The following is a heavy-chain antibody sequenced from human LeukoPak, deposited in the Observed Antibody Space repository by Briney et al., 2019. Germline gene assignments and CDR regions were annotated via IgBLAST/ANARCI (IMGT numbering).Heavy chain of an antibody. J-gene: IGHJ4*02. CDR3: ARGGIEYSSSYYFDY. CDR1: GFTFSSYS. D-gene: IGHD6-6*01. V-gene: IGHV3-21*01. CDR2: ISSSSSSYI. Sequence: PGGSLRLSCAASGFTFSSYSMNWVRQAPGKGLEWVSSISSSSSSYIYYADSVKGRFTISRDNAKNSLYLQMNSLRAEDTAVYYCARGGIEYSSSYYFDYWGQGTLVTVSS.